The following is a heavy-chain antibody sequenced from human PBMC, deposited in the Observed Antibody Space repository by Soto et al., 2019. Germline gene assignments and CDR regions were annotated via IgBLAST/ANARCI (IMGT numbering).Heavy chain of an antibody. J-gene: IGHJ2*01. CDR2: INHSGST. Sequence: QVQLQQWGAGLLKPSETLSLTCAVYGGSFSGYYWSWIRQPPGKGLEWIGEINHSGSTNYNPSLKSRVTISVDTSKNQFSLKLSSVTAADTAVYYCARLRVFNYDFWSGPEIHWYFDLWGRGTLVTVSS. CDR1: GGSFSGYY. V-gene: IGHV4-34*01. CDR3: ARLRVFNYDFWSGPEIHWYFDL. D-gene: IGHD3-3*01.